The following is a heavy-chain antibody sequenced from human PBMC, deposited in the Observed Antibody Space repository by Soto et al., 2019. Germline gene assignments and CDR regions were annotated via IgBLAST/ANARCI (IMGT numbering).Heavy chain of an antibody. CDR1: GGTFSSYA. Sequence: QVQLVQSGAEVRKPGSSVKVSCKASGGTFSSYAISWVRQAPGQGLVWMGGIIPIFGTANYAQKFQGRVTITADESTSTAYMELSTLRSEDTAVYYCASLEGPAAKNWFDPWGQGTLVTVSS. CDR3: ASLEGPAAKNWFDP. J-gene: IGHJ5*02. V-gene: IGHV1-69*01. CDR2: IIPIFGTA.